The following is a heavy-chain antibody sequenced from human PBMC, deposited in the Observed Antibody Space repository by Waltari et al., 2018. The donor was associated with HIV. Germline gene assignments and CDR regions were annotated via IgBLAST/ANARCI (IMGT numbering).Heavy chain of an antibody. CDR3: ARMFYLPVGSYPTFYFDA. D-gene: IGHD1-1*01. CDR1: DDSVIEYN. V-gene: IGHV4-59*02. J-gene: IGHJ4*02. Sequence: LHEPGPGLLKPSEPLALSCYFPDDSVIEYNWTWIRQSPEKGIQWLGDLNYGSTIDYNPFLQGRVVLSLASSKSQVSLRLTDLTEADTGIYYCARMFYLPVGSYPTFYFDAWGQGALVSVSS. CDR2: LNYGSTI.